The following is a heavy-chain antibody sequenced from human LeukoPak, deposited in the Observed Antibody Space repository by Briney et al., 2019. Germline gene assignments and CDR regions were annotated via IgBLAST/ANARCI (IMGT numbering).Heavy chain of an antibody. Sequence: ASVKVSCKASGGTFSSYAISWVRQAPGQGLEWMGIINPGGGSTSYAQKFQGRVTMTRDTSTSTVYMGLSGLRSEDTAVYYCARDRGGRDWFDPWGQGTLVTVSS. D-gene: IGHD5-12*01. CDR1: GGTFSSYA. V-gene: IGHV1-46*01. J-gene: IGHJ5*02. CDR2: INPGGGST. CDR3: ARDRGGRDWFDP.